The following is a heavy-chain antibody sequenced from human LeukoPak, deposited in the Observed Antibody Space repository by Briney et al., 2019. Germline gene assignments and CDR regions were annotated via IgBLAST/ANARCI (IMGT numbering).Heavy chain of an antibody. J-gene: IGHJ6*03. V-gene: IGHV1-2*02. CDR3: AREFSGYYYYYMDV. CDR2: VNPNSGGT. CDR1: GYTFTGYY. Sequence: ASVKVSCKASGYTFTGYYMHWVRQAPGQGLEWMGWVNPNSGGTNYAQKFQGRVTMTRDTSISTAYMELSRLRSDDTAVYYCAREFSGYYYYYMDVWGKGTTVTISS. D-gene: IGHD1-26*01.